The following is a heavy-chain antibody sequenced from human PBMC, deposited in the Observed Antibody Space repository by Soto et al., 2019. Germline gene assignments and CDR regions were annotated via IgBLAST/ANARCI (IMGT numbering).Heavy chain of an antibody. V-gene: IGHV1-46*01. J-gene: IGHJ4*02. CDR1: GYTFTSYY. CDR3: ARPKDYDDCLDL. CDR2: INPSGGST. D-gene: IGHD3-22*01. Sequence: ASVEVSCKASGYTFTSYYMHWVRQAPGQGLEWMGIINPSGGSTSYAQKFQGRVTFTRDTSANTAYMELSSLISEDTAVYYCARPKDYDDCLDLWGQGTLVTVSS.